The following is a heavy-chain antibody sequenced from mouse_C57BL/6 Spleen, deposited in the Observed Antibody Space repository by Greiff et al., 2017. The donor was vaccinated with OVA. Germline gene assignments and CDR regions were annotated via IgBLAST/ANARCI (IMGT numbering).Heavy chain of an antibody. V-gene: IGHV3-6*01. J-gene: IGHJ2*01. Sequence: EVKLQESGPGLVKPSQSLSLTCSVTGYSITSGYYWNWIRQFPGNKLEWMGYISYDGSNNYNPSLKNRISITRDTSKNQFFLKLNSVTTEDTATYYCARDGSTHFDYWGQGTTLTVSS. CDR1: GYSITSGYY. CDR2: ISYDGSN. CDR3: ARDGSTHFDY. D-gene: IGHD1-1*01.